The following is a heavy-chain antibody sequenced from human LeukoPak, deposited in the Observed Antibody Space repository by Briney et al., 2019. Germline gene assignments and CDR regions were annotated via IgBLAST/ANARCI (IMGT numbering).Heavy chain of an antibody. CDR3: ARDQGILSSSSNWFDP. J-gene: IGHJ5*02. CDR2: IYTSGST. Sequence: PSETLSLTCTVSGGSISSYYWSWIRQPAGKGLEWIGRIYTSGSTNYNPSHKSRVTMSVDTSKNQFSLKLSSVTAADTAVYYCARDQGILSSSSNWFDPWGQGTLVTVSS. V-gene: IGHV4-4*07. D-gene: IGHD6-6*01. CDR1: GGSISSYY.